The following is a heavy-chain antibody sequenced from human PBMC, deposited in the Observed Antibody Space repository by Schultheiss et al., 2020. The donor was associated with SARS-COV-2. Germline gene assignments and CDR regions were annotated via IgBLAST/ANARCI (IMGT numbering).Heavy chain of an antibody. CDR1: GGSISSYY. J-gene: IGHJ6*03. Sequence: SETLSLTCTVSGGSISSYYWSWIRQPAGKGLEWIGRIYTSGSTNYNPSLKSRVTMSVDTSKNQFSLKLSSVTAADTAVYYCARGTVVVPAAILGYYYYYMDVWGKGTTVTVSS. D-gene: IGHD2-2*02. CDR3: ARGTVVVPAAILGYYYYYMDV. V-gene: IGHV4-4*07. CDR2: IYTSGST.